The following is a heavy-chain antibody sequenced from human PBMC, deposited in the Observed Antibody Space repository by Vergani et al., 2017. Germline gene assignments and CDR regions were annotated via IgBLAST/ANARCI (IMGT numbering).Heavy chain of an antibody. CDR3: ARGRRKGSSSLYYYYGMDV. CDR1: GDSVSSNSAA. CDR2: TYYRSKWYN. V-gene: IGHV6-1*01. Sequence: QVQLQQSGPGLVKPSQTLSLTCAISGDSVSSNSAAWNWIRQSPSRGLEWLGRTYYRSKWYNDYAVSVKSRITINPDTSKNQFSLQLNSVTPEDTAVYYCARGRRKGSSSLYYYYGMDVWGQGTTVTVSS. D-gene: IGHD6-6*01. J-gene: IGHJ6*02.